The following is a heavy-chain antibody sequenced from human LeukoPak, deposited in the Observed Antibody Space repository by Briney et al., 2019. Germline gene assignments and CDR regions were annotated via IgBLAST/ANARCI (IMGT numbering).Heavy chain of an antibody. J-gene: IGHJ3*02. CDR3: ARDTMYGSGSSHLVLDAFDI. CDR1: GFTFSSYS. Sequence: PGGSLRLSCAASGFTFSSYSMNWVRQAPGKGLEWVSSISSSSYIYYADSVKGRFTISRDNAKNSLYLQMNSLRAEDTAVYYCARDTMYGSGSSHLVLDAFDIWGQGTMVTVSS. D-gene: IGHD3-10*01. CDR2: ISSSSYI. V-gene: IGHV3-21*01.